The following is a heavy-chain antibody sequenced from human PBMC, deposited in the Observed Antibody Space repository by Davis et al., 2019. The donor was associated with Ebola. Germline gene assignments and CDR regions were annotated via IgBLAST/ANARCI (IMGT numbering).Heavy chain of an antibody. Sequence: AASVKVSCKASGYTFTSYGISWVRQAPGQGLEWMGWISAYNGNTNYAQKLQGRVTMTTDTSTSTAYMELRSLRSDDTAVYYCARDPPLGSGWSKCLDYWGQGTLVTVSS. CDR1: GYTFTSYG. D-gene: IGHD6-19*01. V-gene: IGHV1-18*01. CDR2: ISAYNGNT. CDR3: ARDPPLGSGWSKCLDY. J-gene: IGHJ4*02.